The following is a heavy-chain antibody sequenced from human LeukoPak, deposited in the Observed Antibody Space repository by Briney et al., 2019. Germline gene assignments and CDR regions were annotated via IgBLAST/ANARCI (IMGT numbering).Heavy chain of an antibody. CDR2: ISSGGSTI. D-gene: IGHD3-10*01. CDR1: GLTFRTYS. J-gene: IGHJ4*02. Sequence: GGSLRLSCAASGLTFRTYSMNWVRQAPGKGLEWVSYISSGGSTIYYADSVKGRFTISRDNAKNSLYLQMNSLRAEDTAMYYCARDTYGSGNSYNAPLDYWGQGTLVTVSS. CDR3: ARDTYGSGNSYNAPLDY. V-gene: IGHV3-48*01.